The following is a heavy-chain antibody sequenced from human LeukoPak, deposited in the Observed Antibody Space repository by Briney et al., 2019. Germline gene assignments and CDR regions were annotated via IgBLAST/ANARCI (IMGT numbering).Heavy chain of an antibody. J-gene: IGHJ5*01. Sequence: AGVSLRLSCAASGFTFSSYAMSWVRQAPGEGLEWVSTITGSGGTTYYADSVKGRFTISRDNSKNTLYLQMNSLRAEDTALYYCARESPVAATGRSWFDSWGQGTLVTVSS. CDR3: ARESPVAATGRSWFDS. CDR2: ITGSGGTT. V-gene: IGHV3-23*01. CDR1: GFTFSSYA. D-gene: IGHD6-13*01.